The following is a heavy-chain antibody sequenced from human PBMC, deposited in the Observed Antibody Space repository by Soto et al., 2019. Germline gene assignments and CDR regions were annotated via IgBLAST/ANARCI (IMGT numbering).Heavy chain of an antibody. CDR1: GVSISSGNW. Sequence: SETLSLTCDVSGVSISSGNWWSWVRQPPGKELEWIGEVYRDGSANYHPSLERRVTISVDTSKNQFSLRLSSVTAADTAIYYCARLIYDSRLNYLYFDSWGQGMLVTVSS. CDR3: ARLIYDSRLNYLYFDS. D-gene: IGHD3-22*01. J-gene: IGHJ4*02. CDR2: VYRDGSA. V-gene: IGHV4-4*02.